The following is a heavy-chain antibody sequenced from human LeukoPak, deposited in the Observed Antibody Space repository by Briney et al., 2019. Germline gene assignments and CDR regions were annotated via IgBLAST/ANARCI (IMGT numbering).Heavy chain of an antibody. D-gene: IGHD3-22*01. CDR1: GGSISSSSYY. J-gene: IGHJ3*02. V-gene: IGHV4-39*07. Sequence: SETLSLTCTVSGGSISSSSYYWGWIRQPPGKGLEWIGSIYHSGSTYYNPSLKSRVTISVDTSKNQFSLKLSSVTAADTAVYYCARGPYSYDSSGAFDIWGQGTMVTVSS. CDR2: IYHSGST. CDR3: ARGPYSYDSSGAFDI.